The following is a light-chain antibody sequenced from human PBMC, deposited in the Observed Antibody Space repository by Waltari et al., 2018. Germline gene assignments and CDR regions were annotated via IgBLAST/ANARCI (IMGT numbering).Light chain of an antibody. CDR2: KDS. V-gene: IGLV3-25*03. J-gene: IGLJ1*01. CDR1: ALPTQY. Sequence: SYELTQPPSVSVSPGQPARITCSGDALPTQYAYWYQQKPDQAPVLLIYKDSERPSGIPERFSGSSSGTTVTLTISGVQADDEADYYCQSADSSGTQGVFGTGTKVTVL. CDR3: QSADSSGTQGV.